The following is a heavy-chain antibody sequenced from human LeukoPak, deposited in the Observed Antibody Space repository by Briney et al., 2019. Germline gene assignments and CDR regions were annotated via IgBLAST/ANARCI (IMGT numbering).Heavy chain of an antibody. Sequence: GASVKVSCKASGYTFTSYGISWVRQAPGQGLEWMGWISGYSGNTNYVQKFQGRVTMATDTSTSTVYTELRSLRSDDTAVYYCARDIATVVHQEWGQGTLVTVSS. D-gene: IGHD4-23*01. V-gene: IGHV1-18*01. CDR1: GYTFTSYG. J-gene: IGHJ4*02. CDR2: ISGYSGNT. CDR3: ARDIATVVHQE.